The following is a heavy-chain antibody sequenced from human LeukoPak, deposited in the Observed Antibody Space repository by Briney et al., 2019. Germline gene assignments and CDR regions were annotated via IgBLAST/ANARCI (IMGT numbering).Heavy chain of an antibody. CDR3: AKASFRLLDY. CDR1: GFTFTSFG. CDR2: ISGSGGST. Sequence: GGSLRLSCAASGFTFTSFGMSWVRQAPGKGLEWVSTISGSGGSTYYADSVKGRFTISRDNSKNTLYLQMNTLRAEDTAVYYCAKASFRLLDYWGQGTLVTVSS. J-gene: IGHJ4*02. V-gene: IGHV3-23*01. D-gene: IGHD3-3*01.